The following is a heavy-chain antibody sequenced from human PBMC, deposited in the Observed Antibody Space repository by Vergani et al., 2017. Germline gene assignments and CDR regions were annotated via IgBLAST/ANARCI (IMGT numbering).Heavy chain of an antibody. CDR2: ISYDGSNK. CDR1: GFTFSSYA. V-gene: IGHV3-30-3*01. J-gene: IGHJ6*03. Sequence: QVQLVESGGGVVQPGRSLRLSCAASGFTFSSYAMHWVRQAPGKGLEWVAVISYDGSNKYYADSVKGRFTISRDNSKNTLYLQMNSLRTEDTAVYYCAIDRRYCRSTSCPTPYYYYYMDVWGKGTTVTVSS. D-gene: IGHD2-2*01. CDR3: AIDRRYCRSTSCPTPYYYYYMDV.